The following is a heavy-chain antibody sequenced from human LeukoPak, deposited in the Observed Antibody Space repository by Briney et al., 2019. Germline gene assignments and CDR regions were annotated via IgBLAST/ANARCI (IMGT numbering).Heavy chain of an antibody. J-gene: IGHJ4*02. D-gene: IGHD5-12*01. V-gene: IGHV3-30*04. CDR1: GFTFSSYA. Sequence: GGSLRLSCAASGFTFSSYAMHWVRQAPGKGLEWVALISCDGSYKCYADSVKGRFTVSRDNSKNTLYLQMNSLRAEDTAVYYCARDKGGYEPIDYWGQGTLVTVSS. CDR3: ARDKGGYEPIDY. CDR2: ISCDGSYK.